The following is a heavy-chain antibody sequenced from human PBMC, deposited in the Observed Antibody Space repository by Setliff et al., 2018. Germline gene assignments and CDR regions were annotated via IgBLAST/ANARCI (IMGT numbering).Heavy chain of an antibody. D-gene: IGHD6-19*01. V-gene: IGHV4-38-2*01. J-gene: IGHJ4*02. CDR2: IYYSGNT. CDR3: ARHRAVAGAYYFDF. Sequence: SLTCAVSVYSISRDCHWGWIRQPPGKGLEWIGSIYYSGNTYYNASLKGRVTISGDTSKNQFSLKLTAVTAADTAIYYCARHRAVAGAYYFDFWGQGTLVTV. CDR1: VYSISRDCH.